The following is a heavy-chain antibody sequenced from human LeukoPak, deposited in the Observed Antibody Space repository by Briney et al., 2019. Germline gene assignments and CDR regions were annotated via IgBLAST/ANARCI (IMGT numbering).Heavy chain of an antibody. CDR2: IRHDGSNK. D-gene: IGHD5-24*01. CDR1: GFTFSSYG. V-gene: IGHV3-30*02. J-gene: IGHJ4*02. CDR3: ARASSTTDGYTPRD. Sequence: PGGSLRLSCAASGFTFSSYGMHWVRQAPGKGLEWVVFIRHDGSNKYYADSVKGRFTISRDNSKNTLYLQMNSLRAEDTAVYYCARASSTTDGYTPRDWGQGTLVTVSS.